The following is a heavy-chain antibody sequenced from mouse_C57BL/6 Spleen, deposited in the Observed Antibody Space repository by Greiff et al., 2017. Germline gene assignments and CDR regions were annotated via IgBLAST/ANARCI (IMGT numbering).Heavy chain of an antibody. V-gene: IGHV1-50*01. J-gene: IGHJ2*01. Sequence: QVQLQQPGAELVKPGASVKLSCKASGYTFTSYWMQWVKQRPGQGLALIGEIDPSDSYTNYNQKFKGKATVTVDTSSSTAYMQLSSLASEGSAVYYSARNHLDYWGQGATLTVSS. CDR2: IDPSDSYT. CDR3: ARNHLDY. CDR1: GYTFTSYW.